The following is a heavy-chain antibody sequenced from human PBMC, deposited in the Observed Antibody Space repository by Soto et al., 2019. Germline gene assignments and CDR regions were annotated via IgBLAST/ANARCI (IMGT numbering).Heavy chain of an antibody. D-gene: IGHD3-10*01. CDR2: LYYSGST. CDR1: GGSISSYY. Sequence: SETLSLTCTVSGGSISSYYCSWIRQPPGKGLEWIVYLYYSGSTNYNPSLKSRVTISVDTSKNQFSLKLSSVTAADTAVYYCARSLNSGTSGYGMDVWGQGTTVTSP. J-gene: IGHJ6*02. CDR3: ARSLNSGTSGYGMDV. V-gene: IGHV4-59*01.